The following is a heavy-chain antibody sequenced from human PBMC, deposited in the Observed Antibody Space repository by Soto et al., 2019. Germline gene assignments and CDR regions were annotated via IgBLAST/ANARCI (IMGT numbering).Heavy chain of an antibody. CDR3: AREGPYFDY. V-gene: IGHV4-59*01. Sequence: SETLCVTWTGAGSAISSYYWSWIRQPPGKGLEWIGYIYYSGSTNYNPSLKSRVTISVDTSKNQFSLKLSSVTAADTAVYYCAREGPYFDYWGQGTLVTVSS. CDR1: GSAISSYY. J-gene: IGHJ4*02. CDR2: IYYSGST.